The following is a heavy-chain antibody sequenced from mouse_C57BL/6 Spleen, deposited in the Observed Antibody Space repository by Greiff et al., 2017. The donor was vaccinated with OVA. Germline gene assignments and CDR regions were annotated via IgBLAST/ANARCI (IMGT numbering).Heavy chain of an antibody. CDR2: IDPETGGT. J-gene: IGHJ2*01. CDR1: GYTFTDYE. V-gene: IGHV1-15*01. CDR3: TRWTAQALFDY. Sequence: QVQLQQSGAELVRPGASVPLSCKASGYTFTDYEMHWVKQTPVHGLEWIGAIDPETGGTAYNQKFKGKAILTADKSSSTAYMELRSLTSEDSAVYYCTRWTAQALFDYWGQGTTLTVSS. D-gene: IGHD3-2*02.